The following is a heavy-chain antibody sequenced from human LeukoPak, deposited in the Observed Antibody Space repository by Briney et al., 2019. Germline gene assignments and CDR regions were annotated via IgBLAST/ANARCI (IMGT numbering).Heavy chain of an antibody. CDR2: INHSGST. V-gene: IGHV4-34*01. Sequence: SETLSLTCAVYGGSFSGYYWRWIRQPPGKGLEWIGEINHSGSTNYNPSLKSRVTISVDTSKNQFSLKLSSVTAADTAVYYCATNDCSSTSCPDDYWGQGTLVTVSS. CDR1: GGSFSGYY. D-gene: IGHD2-2*01. J-gene: IGHJ4*02. CDR3: ATNDCSSTSCPDDY.